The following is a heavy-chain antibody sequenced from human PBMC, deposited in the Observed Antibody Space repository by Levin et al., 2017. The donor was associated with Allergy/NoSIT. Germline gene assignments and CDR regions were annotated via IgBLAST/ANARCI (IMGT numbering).Heavy chain of an antibody. V-gene: IGHV4/OR15-8*01. CDR2: IYESGSA. CDR1: GTSISSNNR. D-gene: IGHD2-2*01. J-gene: IGHJ6*02. CDR3: ARDRCSSSSCRNYYYYYGMDV. Sequence: ESLKISCVVSGTSISSNNRWSWVRQPPGKGLEWIAEIYESGSANYNPSLKSRVTILVDKSKNQFSLKLSSVTAADTAVYYCARDRCSSSSCRNYYYYYGMDVWGQGTTVTVSS.